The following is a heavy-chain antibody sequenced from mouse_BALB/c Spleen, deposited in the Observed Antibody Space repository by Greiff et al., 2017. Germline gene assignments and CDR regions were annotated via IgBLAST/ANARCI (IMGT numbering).Heavy chain of an antibody. Sequence: EVMLVESGGGLVQPGGSLKLSCAASGFTFSSYTMSWVRQTPEKRLEWVAYISNGGGSTYYPDTVKGRFTISRDNAKNTLYLQMSSLKSEDTAMYYCARHGNDYDGFAYWGQGTLVTVSA. D-gene: IGHD2-4*01. CDR3: ARHGNDYDGFAY. V-gene: IGHV5-12-2*01. CDR2: ISNGGGST. CDR1: GFTFSSYT. J-gene: IGHJ3*01.